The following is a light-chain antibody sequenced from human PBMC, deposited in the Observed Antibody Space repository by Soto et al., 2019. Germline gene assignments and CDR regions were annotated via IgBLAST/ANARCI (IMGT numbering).Light chain of an antibody. Sequence: EIGMTQSPAILSVSPGERAIPSCRTSQNVGNNLVWYQQKPGQAPRLLIDGASSRATGIPDRFSGSGSGSDFTLTISRLEPEDFEVYYCHKCYSWTFGQGTKVDIK. CDR1: QNVGNN. CDR3: HKCYSWT. CDR2: GAS. J-gene: IGKJ1*01. V-gene: IGKV3D-15*01.